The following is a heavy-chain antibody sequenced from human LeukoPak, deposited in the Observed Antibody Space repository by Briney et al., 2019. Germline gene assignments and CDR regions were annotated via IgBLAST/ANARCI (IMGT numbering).Heavy chain of an antibody. D-gene: IGHD1-26*01. CDR2: IYYSGST. CDR1: GGSISSSSYY. V-gene: IGHV4-39*07. Sequence: SETLSLTCTVSGGSISSSSYYWGWIRQPPGKGLEWIGSIYYSGSTYYNPSLKSRVTMSADKSKNQFSLNLSSVTAADTAVYYCARMDSGSQGGNYYGMDVWGQGTTVTVSS. CDR3: ARMDSGSQGGNYYGMDV. J-gene: IGHJ6*02.